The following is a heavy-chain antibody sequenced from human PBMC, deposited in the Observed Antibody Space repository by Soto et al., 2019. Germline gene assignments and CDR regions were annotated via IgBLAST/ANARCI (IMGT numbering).Heavy chain of an antibody. V-gene: IGHV1-18*04. D-gene: IGHD1-20*01. CDR2: ISTYNGDT. Sequence: QVQLVQSGPEVKKTGASVKVSCKASGYTFTNYGISWVRQAPGQGLEWMGWISTYNGDTNYAQKLQGRVSLTTDTSTSTAYMEVRSLRSDDTDVYYCERAEKWVTGGMGGYWGQGTLVTVYS. J-gene: IGHJ4*02. CDR3: ERAEKWVTGGMGGY. CDR1: GYTFTNYG.